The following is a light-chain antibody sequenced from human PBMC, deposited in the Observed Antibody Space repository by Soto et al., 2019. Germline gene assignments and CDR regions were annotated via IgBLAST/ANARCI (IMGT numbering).Light chain of an antibody. CDR2: GAS. V-gene: IGKV3-20*01. Sequence: EIVLTQSPGTLSLSPGERATLSCRASQSVSSSYLAWYQQKPGQAPRLLIYGASSRATGIPDRFSGSGSGTGLTLSISRLEPEDFAVYYCQQYGSSPPYTFGQGTKLVIK. J-gene: IGKJ2*01. CDR1: QSVSSSY. CDR3: QQYGSSPPYT.